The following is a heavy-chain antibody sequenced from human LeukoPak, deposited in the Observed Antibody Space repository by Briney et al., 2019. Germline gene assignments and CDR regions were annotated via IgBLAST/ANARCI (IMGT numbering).Heavy chain of an antibody. CDR1: GGSISGGNYC. CDR2: IYYSGST. D-gene: IGHD1-26*01. CDR3: ARVPQRRSGFYYYYYGMDV. V-gene: IGHV4-61*10. Sequence: SQTLSLTCTVSGGSISGGNYCWSWILQPAGKGLEWIGYIYYSGSTNYNPSLKSRVTISVDTSKNQFSLKLSSVTAADTAVYYCARVPQRRSGFYYYYYGMDVWGQGTTVTVSS. J-gene: IGHJ6*02.